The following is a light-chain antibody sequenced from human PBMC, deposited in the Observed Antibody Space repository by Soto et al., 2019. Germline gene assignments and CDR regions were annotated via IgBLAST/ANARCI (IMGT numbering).Light chain of an antibody. V-gene: IGLV8-61*01. J-gene: IGLJ1*01. CDR3: ALFMGNGISV. Sequence: QTVVTQESSFSVSPGGTVTLTCGLMSGSVSTANNPNWYQQTPGQAPRTLIYSTSTRSSGVPDRFSGSILGNKAALTIMGAQADDESDYYCALFMGNGISVFGTGTKLTVL. CDR1: SGSVSTANN. CDR2: STS.